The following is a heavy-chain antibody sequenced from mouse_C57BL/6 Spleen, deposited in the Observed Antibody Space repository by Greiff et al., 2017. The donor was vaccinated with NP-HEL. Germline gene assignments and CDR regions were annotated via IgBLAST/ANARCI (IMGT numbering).Heavy chain of an antibody. J-gene: IGHJ2*01. Sequence: EVQGVESGGGLVKPGGSLKLSCAASGFTFSSYAMSWVRQTPEKRLEWVATISDGGSYTYYPDNVKGRFTISRDNAKNNLYLQMSHLKSEDTAMYYCARGGSSYNYWGQGTTLTVSS. CDR3: ARGGSSYNY. D-gene: IGHD1-1*01. CDR2: ISDGGSYT. CDR1: GFTFSSYA. V-gene: IGHV5-4*01.